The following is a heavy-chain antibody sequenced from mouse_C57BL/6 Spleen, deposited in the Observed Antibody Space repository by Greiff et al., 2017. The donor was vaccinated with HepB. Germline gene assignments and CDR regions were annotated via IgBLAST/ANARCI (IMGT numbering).Heavy chain of an antibody. J-gene: IGHJ4*01. D-gene: IGHD1-1*01. CDR3: AGVYYGSSYDYAMDY. Sequence: QVQLQQSGAELVMPGASVKLSCKASGYTFTSYWMHWVKQRPGQGLEWIGEIDPSDSYTNYNQKFKGKSTLTVDKSSSTAYMQLSSLTSEDSAVYYCAGVYYGSSYDYAMDYWGQGTSVTVSS. CDR2: IDPSDSYT. V-gene: IGHV1-69*01. CDR1: GYTFTSYW.